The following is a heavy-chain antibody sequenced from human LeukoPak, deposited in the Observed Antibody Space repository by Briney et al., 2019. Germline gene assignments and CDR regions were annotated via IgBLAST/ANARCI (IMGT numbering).Heavy chain of an antibody. D-gene: IGHD2/OR15-2a*01. CDR2: IYSGGNT. V-gene: IGHV3-53*01. CDR1: GFTVSSNY. Sequence: GGSLRLSCTASGFTVSSNYMSWVRQAPGKGLEWVAVIYSGGNTYYADSVKGRFTISRDSSKNTLYLQMNSLRAEDTGVYYCARDFYDGFALDYWGQGTLVTVSS. J-gene: IGHJ4*02. CDR3: ARDFYDGFALDY.